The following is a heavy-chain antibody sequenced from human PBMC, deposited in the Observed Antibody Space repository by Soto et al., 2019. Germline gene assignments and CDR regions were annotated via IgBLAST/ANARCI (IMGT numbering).Heavy chain of an antibody. J-gene: IGHJ4*02. CDR2: INPDNGVP. CDR3: ARTDYLFSTLTYYFDY. D-gene: IGHD3-16*01. CDR1: GYTFTGYY. Sequence: ASVKVSCKASGYTFTGYYVNWALQAPGQGLEWMGWINPDNGVPNYAQKFQGRVTLSRDTSINTAYMELSRLTSDDTAMYYCARTDYLFSTLTYYFDYWGQGTLVTVSS. V-gene: IGHV1-2*02.